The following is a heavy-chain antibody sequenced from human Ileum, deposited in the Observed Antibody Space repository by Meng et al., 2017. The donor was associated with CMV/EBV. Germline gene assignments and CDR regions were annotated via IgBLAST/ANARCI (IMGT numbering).Heavy chain of an antibody. CDR2: ISWNSGDI. V-gene: IGHV3-9*01. J-gene: IGHJ4*02. D-gene: IGHD2-8*01. Sequence: SLKISCAASGITFADYVMHWVRQVPGKGLEWVSGISWNSGDIHHADSVKGRFTISRDSAKHSLYLQMNSLRPKDTALYYCAKGPLGYCKEGECYFRYFESWGQGTLVTVSS. CDR1: GITFADYV. CDR3: AKGPLGYCKEGECYFRYFES.